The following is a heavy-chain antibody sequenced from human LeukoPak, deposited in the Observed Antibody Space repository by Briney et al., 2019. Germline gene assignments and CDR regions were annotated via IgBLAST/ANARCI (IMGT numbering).Heavy chain of an antibody. CDR2: INHSGST. CDR3: ASSYGGNVIDY. CDR1: GGSFSGYC. V-gene: IGHV4-34*01. Sequence: PSETLSLTCAVYGGSFSGYCWSWIRQPPGKGLEWIGEINHSGSTNYNPSLKSRVTISVDTSKNQFSLKLSSVTAADTAVYYCASSYGGNVIDYWGQGTLVTVSS. J-gene: IGHJ4*02. D-gene: IGHD4-17*01.